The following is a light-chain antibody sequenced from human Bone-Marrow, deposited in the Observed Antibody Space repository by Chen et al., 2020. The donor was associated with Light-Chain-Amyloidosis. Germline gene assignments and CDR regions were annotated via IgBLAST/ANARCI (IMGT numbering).Light chain of an antibody. CDR3: QQYGTSPLT. CDR1: QTISSNY. J-gene: IGKJ4*01. Sequence: EIVLTQSPGPLSFSPGEGSNLSCRDSQTISSNYLTWYQQKFGQAPRLLIDGSSSMATVIPDRFTGSGSGTDFTLTINRLEPEDFAMYYCQQYGTSPLTFGGGTKVEIK. CDR2: GSS. V-gene: IGKV3-20*01.